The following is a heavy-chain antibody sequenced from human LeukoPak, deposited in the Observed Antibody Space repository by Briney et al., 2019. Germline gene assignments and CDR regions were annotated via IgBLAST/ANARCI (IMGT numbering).Heavy chain of an antibody. CDR3: ARVKGTYSRGAFDI. Sequence: PGGSPSLSCAASGFTFSSNWMSWVRQAPGKGLNRVANIKQDGSENYYVDSVKGRFTISRDNAKNSLYLQMNSLRAEDTAVYYCARVKGTYSRGAFDIWGQGTMVTVSS. CDR1: GFTFSSNW. J-gene: IGHJ3*02. V-gene: IGHV3-7*01. CDR2: IKQDGSEN. D-gene: IGHD1-26*01.